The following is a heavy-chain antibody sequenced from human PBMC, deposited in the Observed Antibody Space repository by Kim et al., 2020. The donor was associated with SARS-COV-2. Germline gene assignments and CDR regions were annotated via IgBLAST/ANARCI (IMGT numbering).Heavy chain of an antibody. CDR3: AREVTSRYCDWCPGGSAYGMDV. D-gene: IGHD3-9*01. V-gene: IGHV3-48*02. J-gene: IGHJ6*02. CDR2: ISSSSSNI. CDR1: GFTFSSYS. Sequence: GGSLRLSCAASGFTFSSYSMNWVRQAPGKGLEWVSYISSSSSNIYYADSVKGRFTISRDNAKNSLHLQMNSLRDEDTAVYYCAREVTSRYCDWCPGGSAYGMDVWGQGTTVTVSS.